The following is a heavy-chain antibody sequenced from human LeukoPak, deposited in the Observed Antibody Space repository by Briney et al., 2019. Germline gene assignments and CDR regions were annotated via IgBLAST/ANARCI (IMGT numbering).Heavy chain of an antibody. Sequence: ASVKVSCKASGYTFTGYYMHWVRQAPGQGLGWMGWINPNSGGTNYAQKFQGRVTMTRDTSISTAYMELSRLRSDDTAVYYCARPAYYYDSSGYPRSHDAFDIWGQGTMVTVSS. D-gene: IGHD3-22*01. CDR1: GYTFTGYY. J-gene: IGHJ3*02. CDR2: INPNSGGT. CDR3: ARPAYYYDSSGYPRSHDAFDI. V-gene: IGHV1-2*02.